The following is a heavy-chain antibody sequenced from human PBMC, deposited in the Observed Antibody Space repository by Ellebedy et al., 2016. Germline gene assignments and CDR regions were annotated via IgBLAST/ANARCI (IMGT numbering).Heavy chain of an antibody. V-gene: IGHV3-23*01. CDR2: VSGSGSTT. J-gene: IGHJ4*02. CDR1: GLIFSRYT. Sequence: GGSLRLSCAASGLIFSRYTMSWVRQAPGKGLEWVSAVSGSGSTTYYADSVKGRFTISRDNSKNTLYLQMNSLRADDTAVYFCARVGGTYCTDYWGQGTLVTVSS. CDR3: ARVGGTYCTDY. D-gene: IGHD1-26*01.